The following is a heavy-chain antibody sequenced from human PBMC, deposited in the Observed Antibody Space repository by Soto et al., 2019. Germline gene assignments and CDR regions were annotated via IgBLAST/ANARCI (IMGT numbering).Heavy chain of an antibody. CDR3: AKDGEGPYDYIWGSYRLSYYFDY. J-gene: IGHJ4*02. D-gene: IGHD3-16*02. CDR1: GFTFSSYA. CDR2: ISGSGGST. V-gene: IGHV3-23*01. Sequence: GGSLRLSCAASGFTFSSYAMSWVRQAPGKGLEWVSAISGSGGSTYYADSVKGRFTISRDNSKNTLYLQMNSLRAEDTAVYYCAKDGEGPYDYIWGSYRLSYYFDYWGQGTLVTVSS.